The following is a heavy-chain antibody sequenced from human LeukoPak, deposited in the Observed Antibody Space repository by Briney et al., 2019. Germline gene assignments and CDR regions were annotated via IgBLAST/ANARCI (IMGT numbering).Heavy chain of an antibody. D-gene: IGHD2-2*02. CDR2: ISGSGGST. CDR1: GFTFSSYA. V-gene: IGHV3-23*01. J-gene: IGHJ4*02. CDR3: AKSKDVVPAAIYFDY. Sequence: GGSLRLSCAASGFTFSSYAMSWVRQAPGKGLEWVSAISGSGGSTYYADSVKGRFTISRDNSKSTLYLQMNSLRAEDTAVYYCAKSKDVVPAAIYFDYWGQGTLVTVSS.